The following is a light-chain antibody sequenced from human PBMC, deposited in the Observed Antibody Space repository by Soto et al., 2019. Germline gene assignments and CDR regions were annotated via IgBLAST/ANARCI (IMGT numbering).Light chain of an antibody. CDR3: QEYNDYAWT. CDR1: QSISIW. CDR2: GTA. J-gene: IGKJ1*01. V-gene: IGKV1-5*03. Sequence: DIHMTQSPSTLSASVGDRVTITCRARQSISIWLAWYQQKPGRAPNLLIYGTASLESGVPSRFSGSGSGTEFTLTISSLQPDDFATYYCQEYNDYAWTFGQGTKVEFK.